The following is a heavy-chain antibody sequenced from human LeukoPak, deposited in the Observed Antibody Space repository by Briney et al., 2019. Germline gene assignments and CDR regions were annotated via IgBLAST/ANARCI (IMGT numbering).Heavy chain of an antibody. CDR2: ISLDGSQK. V-gene: IGHV3-30*18. CDR1: GFTFSSYW. CDR3: AKDYRDAFDI. J-gene: IGHJ3*02. Sequence: GGSLRLSCAASGFTFSSYWMHWVRQAPGKGLEWVAVISLDGSQKYYADSVKGRFTISRDNSKNTLFLQMNSLSAEDTAVFYCAKDYRDAFDIWGQGTMVTVSS.